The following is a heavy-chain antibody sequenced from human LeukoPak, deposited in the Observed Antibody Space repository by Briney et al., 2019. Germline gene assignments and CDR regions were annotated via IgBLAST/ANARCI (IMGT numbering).Heavy chain of an antibody. V-gene: IGHV3-48*01. Sequence: GGSLRLSCAASGFTFSSYSMNWVRQAPGKGLEWVSYITTMSSTIYYADSVKGRFTISRDNSKNTLYLQMNSPRAEDTAVYYCAKDISDTMIVVVIDYYFDYWGQGTLVTVSS. CDR1: GFTFSSYS. D-gene: IGHD3-22*01. J-gene: IGHJ4*02. CDR3: AKDISDTMIVVVIDYYFDY. CDR2: ITTMSSTI.